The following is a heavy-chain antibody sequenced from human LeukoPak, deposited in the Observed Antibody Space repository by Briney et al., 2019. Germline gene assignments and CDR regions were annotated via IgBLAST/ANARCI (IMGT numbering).Heavy chain of an antibody. CDR3: AKGGLTGTIGYYYYGMDV. D-gene: IGHD1-7*01. CDR1: GFTFSSYA. V-gene: IGHV3-23*01. J-gene: IGHJ6*02. CDR2: ISCSGGST. Sequence: GGSLRLSCAASGFTFSSYAMSWVRQAPGKGREWVSAISCSGGSTYYADSVKGRFTISRDNSKNTLYLQMNSLRAEDTAVYYCAKGGLTGTIGYYYYGMDVWGQGTTVTVSS.